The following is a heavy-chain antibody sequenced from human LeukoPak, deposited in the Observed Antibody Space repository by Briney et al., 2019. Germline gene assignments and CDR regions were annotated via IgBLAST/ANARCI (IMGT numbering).Heavy chain of an antibody. CDR1: RGSISGHY. Sequence: SETLSLTCTVSRGSISGHYWSWIRQSPGKGLEWIGYIYHSGSTYYNPSLKSRVTISVDRSKNQFSLKMSSVTAADTAVYYCARGVIVEVPAALRGGNWFDPWGQGTLVTVSS. J-gene: IGHJ5*02. CDR3: ARGVIVEVPAALRGGNWFDP. V-gene: IGHV4-59*11. CDR2: IYHSGST. D-gene: IGHD2-2*01.